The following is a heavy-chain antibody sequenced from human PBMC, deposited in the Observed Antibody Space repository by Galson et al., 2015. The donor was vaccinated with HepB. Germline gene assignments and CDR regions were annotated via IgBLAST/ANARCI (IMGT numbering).Heavy chain of an antibody. Sequence: SVKVSCKASGYTFTSYYMHWVRQAPGQGLEWMGIINPSGGSTSYAQKLQGRVTMTRDTSTSTVYMELSSLRSEDTAVYYCAREVAAAGNAFDIWGQGTMVTVSS. CDR3: AREVAAAGNAFDI. V-gene: IGHV1-46*04. D-gene: IGHD6-13*01. CDR2: INPSGGST. CDR1: GYTFTSYY. J-gene: IGHJ3*02.